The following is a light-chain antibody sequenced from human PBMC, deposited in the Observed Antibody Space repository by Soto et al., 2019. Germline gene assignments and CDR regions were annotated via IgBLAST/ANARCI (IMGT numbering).Light chain of an antibody. CDR3: MQSIRWWT. CDR1: QSVSSN. CDR2: GAS. Sequence: EIVMTQSPATLSVSPGESATLSCRASQSVSSNLAWYQQKPGQAPRLVIYGASTRATGIPARFSGSGSGTDFTLTISRVEAEDVGVYYCMQSIRWWTFGQGTKVDI. J-gene: IGKJ1*01. V-gene: IGKV3-15*01.